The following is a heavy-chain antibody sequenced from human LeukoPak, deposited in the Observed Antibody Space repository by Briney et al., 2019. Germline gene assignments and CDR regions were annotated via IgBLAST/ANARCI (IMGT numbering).Heavy chain of an antibody. CDR3: ARASYWFESSGHPQHYYFDY. CDR1: GFTFSSYW. D-gene: IGHD6-19*01. J-gene: IGHJ4*02. Sequence: GGSLRLSCAASGFTFSSYWMSWVRQVPGKGLEWVASISAFSTYVYYPDSVKGRFTVSRDNARNSVYLQLDSLRDEDTALYFCARASYWFESSGHPQHYYFDYWGQGTMVVLSS. V-gene: IGHV3-21*01. CDR2: ISAFSTYV.